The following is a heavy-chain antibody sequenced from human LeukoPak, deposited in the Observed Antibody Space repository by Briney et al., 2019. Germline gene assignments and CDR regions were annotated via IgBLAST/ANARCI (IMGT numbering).Heavy chain of an antibody. CDR3: ARDWGGSDAFDI. J-gene: IGHJ3*02. CDR1: GITVSTNY. CDR2: IYSGGAT. D-gene: IGHD3-16*01. Sequence: GSLRLSCAASGITVSTNYMSWVRQPPGKGLEWVSIIYSGGATYYADSVKGRFTISRDNSKNTLYLQMNSLRAEDTAVYYCARDWGGSDAFDIWGQGTMVTVSS. V-gene: IGHV3-66*01.